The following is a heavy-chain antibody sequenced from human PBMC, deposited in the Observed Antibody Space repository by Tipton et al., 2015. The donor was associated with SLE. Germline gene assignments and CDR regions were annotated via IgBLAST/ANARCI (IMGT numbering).Heavy chain of an antibody. V-gene: IGHV4-34*01. CDR2: INHSGST. D-gene: IGHD4-23*01. Sequence: TLSLTCAVYGGSFSGYYWSWIRHPPGKGLEWIGEINHSGSTNYNPSLKSRVTISVDTSKNQFSLKLSSVTAADTAVYYCARNHGGNPFDYWGQGTLVTVSS. CDR1: GGSFSGYY. CDR3: ARNHGGNPFDY. J-gene: IGHJ4*02.